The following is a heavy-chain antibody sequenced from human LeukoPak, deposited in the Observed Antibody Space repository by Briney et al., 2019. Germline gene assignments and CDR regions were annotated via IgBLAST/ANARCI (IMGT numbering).Heavy chain of an antibody. V-gene: IGHV3-23*01. J-gene: IGHJ4*02. CDR2: ISGGGGST. D-gene: IGHD5-18*01. Sequence: TGGSLRLSCAASGFTFSTYAMSWVRQAPGKGLEWVSAISGGGGSTNYADSVKGRFTISRDNSKNTLYLQMNSLRAEDTAVYYCAKDFVSYGTCYLDYWGQGTLVTVSS. CDR3: AKDFVSYGTCYLDY. CDR1: GFTFSTYA.